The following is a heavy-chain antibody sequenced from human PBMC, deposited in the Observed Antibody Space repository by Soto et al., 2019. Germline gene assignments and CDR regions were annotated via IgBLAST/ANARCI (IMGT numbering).Heavy chain of an antibody. V-gene: IGHV3-23*01. CDR1: GFTFSSYA. J-gene: IGHJ4*02. CDR3: AKRLPDGYNLDY. D-gene: IGHD5-12*01. CDR2: ISGSGGST. Sequence: PVGSLRLSCAASGFTFSSYAMSWVRPAPGKGLEWVSAISGSGGSTYYADSVKGRFTISRDNSKNTLYLQMNSLRAEDTAVYYCAKRLPDGYNLDYWGQGTLVTVSS.